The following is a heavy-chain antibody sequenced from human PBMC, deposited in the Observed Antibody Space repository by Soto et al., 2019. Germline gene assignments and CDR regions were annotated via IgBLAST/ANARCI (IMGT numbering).Heavy chain of an antibody. V-gene: IGHV3-23*01. CDR1: GFTFSSYA. CDR3: AKEGIYYDSSGYYYLEYPFDY. J-gene: IGHJ4*02. Sequence: LRLSCAASGFTFSSYAMSWVRQAPGKGLEWVSAISGSGGSTYYADSVKGRFTISRDNSKNTLYLQMNSLRAEDTAAYYCAKEGIYYDSSGYYYLEYPFDYWGQGTLVTVSS. D-gene: IGHD3-22*01. CDR2: ISGSGGST.